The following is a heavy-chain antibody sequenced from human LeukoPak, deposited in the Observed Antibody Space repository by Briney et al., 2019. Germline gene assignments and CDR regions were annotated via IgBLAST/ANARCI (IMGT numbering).Heavy chain of an antibody. J-gene: IGHJ5*02. D-gene: IGHD5-18*01. CDR1: GGSFSGYY. V-gene: IGHV4-34*01. CDR3: ARARNRGYSYGNWFDP. Sequence: PSETLSLTCAVYGGSFSGYYWSWIRQPPGKGLEWIGEINHSGSTNYNPSLKSRVTISVDTSKNQFSLKLSSVTAADTAVYYCARARNRGYSYGNWFDPWGQGTLVTVSS. CDR2: INHSGST.